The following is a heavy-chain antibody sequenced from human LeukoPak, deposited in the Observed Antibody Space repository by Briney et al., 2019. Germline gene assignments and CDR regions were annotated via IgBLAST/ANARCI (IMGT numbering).Heavy chain of an antibody. J-gene: IGHJ4*02. CDR1: GYTFINYY. V-gene: IGHV1-46*01. Sequence: ASVKVSCKASGYTFINYYIHWVRQAPGQGLEWMGIINPSGGSTSYAQKFRGRVTMTRDTSTNTVYMELSSLRSEDTAVFYCARAQLQLSLTQHYFDYWGQGTQVTVSS. CDR3: ARAQLQLSLTQHYFDY. D-gene: IGHD1-1*01. CDR2: INPSGGST.